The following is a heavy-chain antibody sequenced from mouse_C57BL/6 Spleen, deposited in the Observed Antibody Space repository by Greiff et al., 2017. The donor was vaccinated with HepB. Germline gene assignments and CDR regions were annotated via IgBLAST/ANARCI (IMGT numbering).Heavy chain of an antibody. J-gene: IGHJ2*01. D-gene: IGHD1-1*01. V-gene: IGHV5-17*01. CDR2: ISSGSSTI. Sequence: EVQLQESGGGLVKPGGSLKLSCAASGFTFSDYGMHWVRQAPEKGLEWVAYISSGSSTIYYADTVKGRFTISRDNAKNTLFLQMTSLRSEDTAMYYCARGITTVVPSYFDYWGQGTTLTVSS. CDR1: GFTFSDYG. CDR3: ARGITTVVPSYFDY.